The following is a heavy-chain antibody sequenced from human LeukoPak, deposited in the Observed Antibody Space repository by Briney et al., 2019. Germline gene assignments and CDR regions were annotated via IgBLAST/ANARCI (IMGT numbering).Heavy chain of an antibody. J-gene: IGHJ4*02. CDR3: ARDANDFWSGYSDY. CDR1: GGSISSGSYY. D-gene: IGHD3-3*01. CDR2: IYTRGST. Sequence: SQTLSLTCTVSGGSISSGSYYWSWIRQPGGKGLEWIGRIYTRGSTNYNPSLKRRVTISVDTSKNQFSLKLSSVTAADTAVYYCARDANDFWSGYSDYWGQGTLVTVSS. V-gene: IGHV4-61*02.